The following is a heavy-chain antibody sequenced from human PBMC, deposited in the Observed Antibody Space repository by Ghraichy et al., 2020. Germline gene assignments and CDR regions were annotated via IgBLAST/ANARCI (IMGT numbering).Heavy chain of an antibody. CDR2: ISSTSSYI. CDR3: ARDYGSGSYTGGMDV. V-gene: IGHV3-21*01. D-gene: IGHD3-10*01. J-gene: IGHJ6*02. Sequence: GSLRLFCAASGFTFSSYSMNWVRQAPGKGLEWVSSISSTSSYIYYADSMRGRFTISRDNAKNSLFLQMNSLRAEDTAVYYCARDYGSGSYTGGMDVWGQGTTVTVSS. CDR1: GFTFSSYS.